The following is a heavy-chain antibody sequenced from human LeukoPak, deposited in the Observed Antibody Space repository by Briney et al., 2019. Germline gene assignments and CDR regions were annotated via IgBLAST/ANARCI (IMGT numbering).Heavy chain of an antibody. V-gene: IGHV4-59*12. J-gene: IGHJ4*02. CDR1: GGSISSYY. Sequence: ETLSLTCTVSGGSISSYYWSWIRQPPGKGLEWIGYIYYSGSTNYNPSLKSRVTISVDTSKNQFSLKLSSVTAADTAVYYCARDSSGYYYFDYWGQGTLVTVSS. D-gene: IGHD3-22*01. CDR2: IYYSGST. CDR3: ARDSSGYYYFDY.